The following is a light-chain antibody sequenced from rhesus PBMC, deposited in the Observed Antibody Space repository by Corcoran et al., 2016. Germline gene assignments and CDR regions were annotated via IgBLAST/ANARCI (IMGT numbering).Light chain of an antibody. J-gene: IGKJ4*01. Sequence: EIVMTQSPATLSLSPGERATLSCRASQGVSRYVAWYQQKPKEAPRLLIYGASSRATGIPDRFRGSGFGTDFILIIISLEPEDVGVYYCQQYNNWLTFGGGTKVELK. CDR3: QQYNNWLT. CDR1: QGVSRY. CDR2: GAS. V-gene: IGKV3S9*01.